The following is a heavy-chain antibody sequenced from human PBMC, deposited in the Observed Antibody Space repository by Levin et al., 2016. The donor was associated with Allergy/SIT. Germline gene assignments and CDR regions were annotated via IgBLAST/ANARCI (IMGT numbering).Heavy chain of an antibody. D-gene: IGHD1-1*01. Sequence: GESLKISCAASGFSFRSFAMSWVRQAPGKGLEWVSLIDYGATRAIYADSVKGRFTISRDNFKNILYLQMDSLRGEDTATYFCAKWVGWEDTNWYIDHWGQGTLVSVSS. CDR3: AKWVGWEDTNWYIDH. CDR2: IDYGATRA. CDR1: GFSFRSFA. V-gene: IGHV3-23*03. J-gene: IGHJ4*02.